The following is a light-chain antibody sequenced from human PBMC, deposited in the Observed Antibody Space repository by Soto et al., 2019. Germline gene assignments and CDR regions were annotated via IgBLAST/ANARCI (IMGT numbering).Light chain of an antibody. Sequence: EIVLTQSPGTLSLSPGERATLSCRDGQSVRSSHLAWYQQKPGQAPRLLIYGASSRATGIPDRFSGSVSGTDFTLTVSRLEPEDFALYYCLQYGDLPFTFGPGTRVDI. CDR2: GAS. V-gene: IGKV3-20*01. CDR3: LQYGDLPFT. J-gene: IGKJ3*01. CDR1: QSVRSSH.